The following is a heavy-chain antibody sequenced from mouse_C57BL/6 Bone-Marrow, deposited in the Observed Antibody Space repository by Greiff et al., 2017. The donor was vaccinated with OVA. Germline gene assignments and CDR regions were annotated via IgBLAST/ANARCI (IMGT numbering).Heavy chain of an antibody. D-gene: IGHD1-1*01. J-gene: IGHJ3*01. V-gene: IGHV1-69*01. CDR3: ANYYGSSLFAY. Sequence: QVQLQQSGAELVMPGASVKLSCKASGYTFTSYWMHWVKQRPGQGLEWIGEIDPSDSYTNYNQKFKGKATLTVDTSSSTAYMQLSSLTSEDSAVYYCANYYGSSLFAYWGQGTLVTVSA. CDR1: GYTFTSYW. CDR2: IDPSDSYT.